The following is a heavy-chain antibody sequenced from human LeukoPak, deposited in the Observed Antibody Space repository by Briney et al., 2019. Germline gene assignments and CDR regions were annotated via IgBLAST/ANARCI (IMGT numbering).Heavy chain of an antibody. CDR3: ASTERCSTTCPLDY. V-gene: IGHV4-34*01. CDR1: GGSFRGYY. J-gene: IGHJ4*02. Sequence: AETLSLTCAVYGGSFRGYYWSWIRQPPGKGLEWIGEINHSGSTNYNPSLKSRVTISLDTSMKRFSLKLNSVTAADTAVYYCASTERCSTTCPLDYWGQGTLVTVSS. CDR2: INHSGST. D-gene: IGHD2-2*01.